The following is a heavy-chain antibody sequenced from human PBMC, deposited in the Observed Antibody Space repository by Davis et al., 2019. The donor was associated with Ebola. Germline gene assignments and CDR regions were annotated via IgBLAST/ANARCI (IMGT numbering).Heavy chain of an antibody. J-gene: IGHJ3*02. CDR1: GFTFSSHW. Sequence: PGGSLRLSCAASGFTFSSHWMNWVRQGPGKGLEWVANIKQDGSKKNYVDSVKDRFTISRDNAKNSLYLQMHSLRADDTAVYYCATEVAGGAFDIWGRGTMVTVSS. D-gene: IGHD6-19*01. CDR3: ATEVAGGAFDI. CDR2: IKQDGSKK. V-gene: IGHV3-7*03.